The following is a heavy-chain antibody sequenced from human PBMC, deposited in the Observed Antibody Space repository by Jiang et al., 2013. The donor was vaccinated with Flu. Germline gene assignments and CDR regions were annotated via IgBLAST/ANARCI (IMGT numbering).Heavy chain of an antibody. CDR1: GFTFSNCE. CDR3: ATYYDILTGYPTFDY. D-gene: IGHD3-9*01. J-gene: IGHJ4*02. CDR2: ISSSGSNI. Sequence: VQLVESGGGLVQPGGSLRLSCAASGFTFSNCEMNWVRQTPGKGLEWVSYISSSGSNIHYADSVEGRFTVSRDNAKNSLYLQMNSLRAEDTAVYYCATYYDILTGYPTFDYWGQGTLVTVSS. V-gene: IGHV3-48*03.